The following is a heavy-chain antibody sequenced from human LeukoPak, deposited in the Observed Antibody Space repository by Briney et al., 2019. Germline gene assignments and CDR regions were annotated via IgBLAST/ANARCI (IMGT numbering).Heavy chain of an antibody. V-gene: IGHV4-30-4*01. Sequence: PSETLSLTCTVSGGSISSGDYYWSWIRQPPGKGLEWIGYIYYSGSTYYNPSLKSRVTISVDTSKNQFSLKLSSVTAADTAVYYCATEKWNRDGSNYGVYWGQGTLVTVSS. J-gene: IGHJ4*02. CDR1: GGSISSGDYY. D-gene: IGHD5-24*01. CDR3: ATEKWNRDGSNYGVY. CDR2: IYYSGST.